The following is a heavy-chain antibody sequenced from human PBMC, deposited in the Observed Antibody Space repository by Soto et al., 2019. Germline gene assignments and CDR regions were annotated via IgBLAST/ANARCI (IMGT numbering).Heavy chain of an antibody. Sequence: PSETLSLTCTVSGGSISSGDYYWSWIRQPPGKGLEWIGYIYYSGSTYYNPSLKSRVTISVDTSKNQFSLKLSSVTAADTAVYYCARARYSSGAIYYFQHWGQGTLVTVSS. CDR2: IYYSGST. D-gene: IGHD3-22*01. CDR1: GGSISSGDYY. V-gene: IGHV4-30-4*01. CDR3: ARARYSSGAIYYFQH. J-gene: IGHJ1*01.